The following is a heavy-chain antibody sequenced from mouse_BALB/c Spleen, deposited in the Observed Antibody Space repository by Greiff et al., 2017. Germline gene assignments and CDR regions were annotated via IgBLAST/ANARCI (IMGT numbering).Heavy chain of an antibody. Sequence: VHLVESGPGLVQPSQSLSITCTVSGFSLTSYGVHWVRQSPGKGLEWLGVIWSGGSTDYNAAFISRLSISKDNSKSQVFFKMNSLQANDTAIYYCARPYDGYYVWFAYWGQGTLVTVSA. CDR1: GFSLTSYG. CDR2: IWSGGST. J-gene: IGHJ3*01. CDR3: ARPYDGYYVWFAY. V-gene: IGHV2-2*02. D-gene: IGHD2-3*01.